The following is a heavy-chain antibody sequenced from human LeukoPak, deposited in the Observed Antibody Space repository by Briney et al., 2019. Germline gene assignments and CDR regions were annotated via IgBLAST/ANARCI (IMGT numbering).Heavy chain of an antibody. CDR3: AKSPTLIDYSNYHTQYYFDY. Sequence: GGSLRLSCAASGFTFSSYAMSWVRQARGKGLEWVSAISGSGGSTYYTDSVKGRFTISRDNSKNTLYLQMNSLRAEDTAVYYCAKSPTLIDYSNYHTQYYFDYWGQGTLVTVSS. V-gene: IGHV3-23*01. J-gene: IGHJ4*02. CDR1: GFTFSSYA. D-gene: IGHD4-11*01. CDR2: ISGSGGST.